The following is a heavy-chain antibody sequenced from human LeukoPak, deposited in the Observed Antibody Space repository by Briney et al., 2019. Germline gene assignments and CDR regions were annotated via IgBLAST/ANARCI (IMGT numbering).Heavy chain of an antibody. J-gene: IGHJ5*02. Sequence: PSETLSLTCTVSGGSISSSSYYWGWIRQPPGKGLEWIGSIYYSGSTYYNPSLKSRVTISVDTSKNQFSLKLSSVTAADTVIYYCARKSAAAGVYESWGQGTLVTVSS. V-gene: IGHV4-39*07. CDR3: ARKSAAAGVYES. CDR1: GGSISSSSYY. CDR2: IYYSGST. D-gene: IGHD6-13*01.